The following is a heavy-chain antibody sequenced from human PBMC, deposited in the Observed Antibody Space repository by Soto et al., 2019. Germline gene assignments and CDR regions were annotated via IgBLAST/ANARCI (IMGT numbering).Heavy chain of an antibody. Sequence: LCGGSISSGGYYWSWIRQHPGKGLEWIGYIYYSGSTYYNPSLKSRVTISVDTSKNQFSLKLSSVTAADTAVYYCAASAYYYGSGLLGWWGQGTLVTVSS. CDR1: GGSISSGGYY. CDR3: AASAYYYGSGLLGW. V-gene: IGHV4-31*02. CDR2: IYYSGST. D-gene: IGHD3-10*01. J-gene: IGHJ4*02.